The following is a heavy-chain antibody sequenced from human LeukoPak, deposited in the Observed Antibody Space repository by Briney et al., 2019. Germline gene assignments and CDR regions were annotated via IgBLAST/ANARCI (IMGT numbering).Heavy chain of an antibody. D-gene: IGHD6-6*01. CDR1: GFTFSGSA. Sequence: GGSLKLSCAASGFTFSGSAMHWVRQASGKGLEWVGRIRSKANSYATAYAASVEGRFTISRDDSKNTAYLQMNSLKTEDTAVYYCTRQGEQLATIDYWGQGTLVTVSS. CDR3: TRQGEQLATIDY. J-gene: IGHJ4*02. CDR2: IRSKANSYAT. V-gene: IGHV3-73*01.